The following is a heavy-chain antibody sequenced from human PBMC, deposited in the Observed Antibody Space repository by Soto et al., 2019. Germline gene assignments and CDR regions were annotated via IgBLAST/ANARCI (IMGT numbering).Heavy chain of an antibody. CDR2: IYYSGST. V-gene: IGHV4-39*01. CDR3: AXSSSGGPGHYYYCGMDV. CDR1: GGSISSSGYY. J-gene: IGHJ6*02. Sequence: SETLSLTCTVSGGSISSSGYYWGWIRQPPGKGLEWIGSIYYSGSTYYNPSLKSRVTISVDTSKNQFSLKLSSVTAADTAVYYCAXSSSGGPGHYYYCGMDVWGQGTTVTVSS. D-gene: IGHD6-6*01.